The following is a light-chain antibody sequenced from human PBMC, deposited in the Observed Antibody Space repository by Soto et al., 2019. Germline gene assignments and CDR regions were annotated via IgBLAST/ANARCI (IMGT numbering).Light chain of an antibody. CDR2: DAS. Sequence: ETVLTQSPATLSLFPGERATPSRRASQSISSYLAWYQQKPGQAPRLLLYDASNRATDIPARFSGSGSGTDFTLTISRLEPEDFAVYYCQQRSNWPPFTVGQGTRLEIK. CDR1: QSISSY. CDR3: QQRSNWPPFT. V-gene: IGKV3-11*01. J-gene: IGKJ5*01.